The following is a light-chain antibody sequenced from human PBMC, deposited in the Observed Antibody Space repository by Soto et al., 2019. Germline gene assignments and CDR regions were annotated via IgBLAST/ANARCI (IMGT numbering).Light chain of an antibody. Sequence: DIQMTQSPSTLSASVGERVTITCRASQSRIGLLAWYQQKPGKAPTLLIYDASSLESGVPSRFSGSESGTEFTLTISSLQPDDFATYYCQHYNIYSQTFGQGTKVDIK. CDR3: QHYNIYSQT. J-gene: IGKJ1*01. CDR1: QSRIGL. CDR2: DAS. V-gene: IGKV1-5*01.